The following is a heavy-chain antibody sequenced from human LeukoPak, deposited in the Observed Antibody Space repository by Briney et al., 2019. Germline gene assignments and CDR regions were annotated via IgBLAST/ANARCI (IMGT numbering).Heavy chain of an antibody. CDR2: IYYSGST. CDR3: ARRGRDGSYYYFDY. V-gene: IGHV4-31*03. J-gene: IGHJ4*02. CDR1: GGSISSGGYY. D-gene: IGHD1-26*01. Sequence: SETLSLTCTVSGGSISSGGYYWSWIRQHPGKGLEWIGYIYYSGSTYYNPSLKSRVTMSVDTSKNQFSLKLSSVTAADTAVYYCARRGRDGSYYYFDYWGQGTLVTVSS.